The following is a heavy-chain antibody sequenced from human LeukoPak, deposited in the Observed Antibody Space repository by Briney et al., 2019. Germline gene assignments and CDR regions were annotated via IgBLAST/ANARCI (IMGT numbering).Heavy chain of an antibody. V-gene: IGHV4-4*07. CDR1: GGSIGTYY. CDR3: ARNHYYYYMDV. D-gene: IGHD1-14*01. Sequence: SETLSLTCTVSGGSIGTYYWSWIRQSAGKGLEWIGRIYSSGSSNYNPSLKSRVTMSVDTSKNQFSLTLSSVTAADTAVYYCARNHYYYYMDVWGKGTTVIVSS. CDR2: IYSSGSS. J-gene: IGHJ6*03.